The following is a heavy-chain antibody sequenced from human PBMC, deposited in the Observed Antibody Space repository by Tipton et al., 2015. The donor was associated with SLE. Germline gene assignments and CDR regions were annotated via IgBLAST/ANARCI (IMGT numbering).Heavy chain of an antibody. CDR3: ANLLRLFY. D-gene: IGHD2-21*01. J-gene: IGHJ4*02. V-gene: IGHV3-23*01. Sequence: GSLRLSCAASGFTFSSYSLSWVRQAPGKGLEWVSSINDYGDTTFNAESVEGRFTVSRDNSRKMLYLQMDRLRDEDTAVYFCANLLRLFYWGQGTLVTVSS. CDR2: INDYGDTT. CDR1: GFTFSSYS.